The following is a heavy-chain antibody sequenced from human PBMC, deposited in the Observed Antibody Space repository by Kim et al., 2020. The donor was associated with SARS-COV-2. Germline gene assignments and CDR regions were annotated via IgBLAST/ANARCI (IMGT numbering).Heavy chain of an antibody. V-gene: IGHV4-39*01. CDR3: ARLCADTAMADDP. J-gene: IGHJ5*02. D-gene: IGHD5-18*01. Sequence: NPSLKSRVTISVDTSKNQFSLKLSSVTAADTAVYYCARLCADTAMADDPWGQGTLVTVSS.